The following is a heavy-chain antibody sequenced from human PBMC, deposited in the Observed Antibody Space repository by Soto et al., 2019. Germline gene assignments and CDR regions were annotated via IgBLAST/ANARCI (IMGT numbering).Heavy chain of an antibody. Sequence: QVQLVQSGAEVKKPGSSVKVSCKASGGTFSSYTISWVRQAPGQGLEWMGRIIPILGIANYAQKFQGRVTITADKSTSTAYMELSSLRSEDTAVYYCARDGMEPGAFDIWGQGTMVTVSS. D-gene: IGHD1-26*01. V-gene: IGHV1-69*08. J-gene: IGHJ3*02. CDR1: GGTFSSYT. CDR3: ARDGMEPGAFDI. CDR2: IIPILGIA.